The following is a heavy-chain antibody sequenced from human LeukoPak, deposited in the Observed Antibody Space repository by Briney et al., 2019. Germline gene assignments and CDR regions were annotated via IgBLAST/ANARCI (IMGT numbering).Heavy chain of an antibody. CDR1: GFTFSSYA. D-gene: IGHD3-10*01. CDR3: ANLRVRGAKDGVDY. V-gene: IGHV3-23*01. Sequence: GESLRLSCAASGFTFSSYAMSWVRQAPGKGLEWVSAISGSGGSTYYADSVKGRFTISRDNSKNTLYLQMNSLRAEDTAVYYCANLRVRGAKDGVDYWGQGTLVTVSS. CDR2: ISGSGGST. J-gene: IGHJ4*02.